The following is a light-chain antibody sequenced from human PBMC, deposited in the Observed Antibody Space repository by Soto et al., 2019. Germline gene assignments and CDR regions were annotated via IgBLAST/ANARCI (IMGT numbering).Light chain of an antibody. Sequence: EIVLTQSPGTLSLSPGDRATLSCRASQTITSSYLAWYQQKPGQAPRLLIYGASSRATGNPDRFSGSGYGTDFTLTVSRLQPEDFAVYYCQQYENSPITFAQGTRLDIK. CDR2: GAS. V-gene: IGKV3-20*01. CDR3: QQYENSPIT. J-gene: IGKJ5*01. CDR1: QTITSSY.